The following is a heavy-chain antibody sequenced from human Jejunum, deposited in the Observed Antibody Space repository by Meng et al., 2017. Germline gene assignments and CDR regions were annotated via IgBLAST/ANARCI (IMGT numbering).Heavy chain of an antibody. V-gene: IGHV3-48*04. CDR3: ARDHLPFGWFDP. CDR2: ISGRSSAI. Sequence: GQLVEAGGGLVKPAGSLRLSCAPSGFTFTNAWLNWVRQAPGKGLEWVAYISGRSSAIYYADSVRGRFTISRDNAKNSVYLQMNSLRAEDTAVYYCARDHLPFGWFDPWGQGTLVTVSS. D-gene: IGHD3-16*01. CDR1: GFTFTNAW. J-gene: IGHJ5*02.